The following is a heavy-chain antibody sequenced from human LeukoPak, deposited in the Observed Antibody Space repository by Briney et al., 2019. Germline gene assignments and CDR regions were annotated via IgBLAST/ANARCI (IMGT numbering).Heavy chain of an antibody. CDR3: AREISGYSDY. V-gene: IGHV1-2*02. CDR1: GYTFTGYY. Sequence: ASAKVSCKASGYTFTGYYMHWVRQAPGQGLEWMGWINANSGDTKYAQKFQGRVTMTRDTSISTAYVELSRLRSDDTAMYYCAREISGYSDYWGQGTLVTVSS. D-gene: IGHD3-22*01. CDR2: INANSGDT. J-gene: IGHJ4*02.